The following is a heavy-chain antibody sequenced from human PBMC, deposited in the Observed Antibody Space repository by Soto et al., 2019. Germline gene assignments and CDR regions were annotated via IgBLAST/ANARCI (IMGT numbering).Heavy chain of an antibody. D-gene: IGHD2-2*01. J-gene: IGHJ3*02. CDR2: ISGSGGST. CDR1: GFTFSSYA. Sequence: GGSLRLSCAASGFTFSSYAMSWVRQAPGKGLECVSAISGSGGSTYYADSVKGRFTISRDNSKNTLYLQMNSLRAEDTAVYYCARYQLRPDDAFDIWGQGTMVTVSS. CDR3: ARYQLRPDDAFDI. V-gene: IGHV3-23*01.